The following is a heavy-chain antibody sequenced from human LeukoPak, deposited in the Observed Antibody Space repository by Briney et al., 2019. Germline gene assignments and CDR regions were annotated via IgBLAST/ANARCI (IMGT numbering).Heavy chain of an antibody. V-gene: IGHV4-39*01. D-gene: IGHD5-12*01. J-gene: IGHJ2*01. Sequence: SETLSLTCTVSGGSISSSSYYWGWIRQPPGKGLEWIGSIYYSGSTYYNPSLKSRVTISVDTSKNQFSLKLSSVTAADTAVYYCARHRYSGYEYWYFDLWGRGTLVTVFS. CDR1: GGSISSSSYY. CDR3: ARHRYSGYEYWYFDL. CDR2: IYYSGST.